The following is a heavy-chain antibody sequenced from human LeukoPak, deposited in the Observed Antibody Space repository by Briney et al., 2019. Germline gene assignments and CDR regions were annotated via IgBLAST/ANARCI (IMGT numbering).Heavy chain of an antibody. V-gene: IGHV4-59*01. CDR3: ARGSYDIYAFDI. D-gene: IGHD3/OR15-3a*01. CDR1: GGSISSYY. J-gene: IGHJ3*02. CDR2: IYYSGST. Sequence: PSETLSLTCTVSGGSISSYYWSWIRQPPGKGLEWIGYIYYSGSTNYNPSLKSRVTISVDTSKNQFSLKLSSVTAADTAVYYCARGSYDIYAFDIWVQGTMVTVSS.